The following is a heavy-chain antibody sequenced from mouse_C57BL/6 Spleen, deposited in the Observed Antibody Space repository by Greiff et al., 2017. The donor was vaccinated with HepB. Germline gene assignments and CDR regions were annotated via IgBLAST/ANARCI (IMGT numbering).Heavy chain of an antibody. V-gene: IGHV1-81*01. CDR2: IYPRSGNT. J-gene: IGHJ4*01. CDR3: ARDTTELAMDY. D-gene: IGHD1-1*01. CDR1: GYTFTSYG. Sequence: VQVVESGAELARPGASVKLSCKASGYTFTSYGISWVKQRTGQGLEWIGEIYPRSGNTYYNEKFKGKATLTADKSSSTAYMELRSLTSEDSAVYFCARDTTELAMDYWGQGTSVTVSS.